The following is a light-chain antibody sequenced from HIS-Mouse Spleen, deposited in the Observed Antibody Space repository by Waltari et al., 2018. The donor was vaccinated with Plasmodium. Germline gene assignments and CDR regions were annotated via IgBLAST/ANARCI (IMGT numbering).Light chain of an antibody. CDR3: QQRSNWPSLT. V-gene: IGKV3-11*01. CDR1: QSVSSY. CDR2: DAS. J-gene: IGKJ4*01. Sequence: IVLTQSPATLSLSPGARDTLSCRASQSVSSYLAWYQQNPGQAPRLLIYDASNRATGIPARFSGSGSGTDVTLTISSLEPEDFAVYYCQQRSNWPSLTFGGGTKVEIK.